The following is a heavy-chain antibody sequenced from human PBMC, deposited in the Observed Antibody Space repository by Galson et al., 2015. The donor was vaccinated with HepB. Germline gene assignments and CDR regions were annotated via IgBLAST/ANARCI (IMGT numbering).Heavy chain of an antibody. V-gene: IGHV1-18*04. D-gene: IGHD2-15*01. CDR1: GYTFTNYG. J-gene: IGHJ6*02. CDR3: ARDRIVVVLAAPFGMDV. Sequence: SVKVSCKASGYTFTNYGISWVRQAPGQGLEWMGWISVNNGNTNYAQKFQDRVAMTTDTSTNIAHMELSSLRSDDTAVYYCARDRIVVVLAAPFGMDVWGQGTTVSVSS. CDR2: ISVNNGNT.